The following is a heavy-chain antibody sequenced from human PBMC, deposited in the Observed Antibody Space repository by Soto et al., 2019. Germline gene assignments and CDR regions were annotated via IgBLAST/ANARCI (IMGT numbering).Heavy chain of an antibody. CDR2: IYYSGST. CDR3: ARRRSSSWYDWDAFDI. CDR1: GGSISSSSYY. J-gene: IGHJ3*02. D-gene: IGHD6-13*01. Sequence: QLQLQESGPGLVKPSETLSLTCTVSGGSISSSSYYWGWIRQPPGKGLEWIGSIYYSGSTYYNPSLKSRVTISVDTSKNQFSLKLSSVTAADTAVYYCARRRSSSWYDWDAFDIWGQGTMVTVSS. V-gene: IGHV4-39*01.